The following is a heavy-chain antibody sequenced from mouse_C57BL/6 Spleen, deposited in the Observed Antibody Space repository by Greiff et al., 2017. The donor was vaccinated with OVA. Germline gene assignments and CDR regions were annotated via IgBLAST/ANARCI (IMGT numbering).Heavy chain of an antibody. CDR1: GFNIKDYY. CDR3: TSYGNYYAIDY. D-gene: IGHD2-1*01. J-gene: IGHJ4*01. CDR2: IDPEDGDT. Sequence: EVKVVESGAELVRPGASVKLSCTASGFNIKDYYMHWVKQRPEQGLEWIGRIDPEDGDTEYAPKFQGKATMTADTSSNTAYLQLSSLTSADTAVYYCTSYGNYYAIDYWGQGTSVTVSS. V-gene: IGHV14-1*01.